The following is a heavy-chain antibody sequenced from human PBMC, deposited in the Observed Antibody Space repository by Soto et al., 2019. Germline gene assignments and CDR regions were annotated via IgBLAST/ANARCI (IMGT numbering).Heavy chain of an antibody. V-gene: IGHV4-39*01. CDR2: IYYSGST. CDR3: ARHVAVDVIGARGY. CDR1: GGSISSSSYY. Sequence: SETLSLTCTVSGGSISSSSYYWGWIRQPPGKGLEWIGSIYYSGSTYYNPSLTSRVTISVDTSKNQFSLKLSSVTGADTAVFYWARHVAVDVIGARGYWGRGTLVTVAS. J-gene: IGHJ4*02. D-gene: IGHD6-19*01.